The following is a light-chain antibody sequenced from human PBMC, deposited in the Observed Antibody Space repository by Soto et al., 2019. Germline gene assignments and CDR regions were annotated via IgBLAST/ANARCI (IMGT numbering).Light chain of an antibody. V-gene: IGKV2-30*01. CDR1: QSLVYSDGNTY. Sequence: DVVMTQSPLSLPVTLGQPASISCRSSQSLVYSDGNTYLNWFQQRPGQSPRHLIYKVSNRDSGVPDRFSGSGSGTDFTLKISRVEAEYVGVYYCMQGTHWPITFGQGTRLEIK. J-gene: IGKJ5*01. CDR2: KVS. CDR3: MQGTHWPIT.